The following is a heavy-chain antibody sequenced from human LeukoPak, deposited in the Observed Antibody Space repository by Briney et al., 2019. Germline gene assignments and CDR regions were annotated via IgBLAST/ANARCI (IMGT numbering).Heavy chain of an antibody. Sequence: GGSLTLSCAASGFTFSSYAMHWVRQAPGKGLEWVAVISYDGSNKYYADSVKGRFTISRDNSKNTLYLQMNSLRAEDTAVYYCARDLGAGYYNGPGDYWGQGTLVTVSS. CDR1: GFTFSSYA. CDR3: ARDLGAGYYNGPGDY. D-gene: IGHD3-9*01. J-gene: IGHJ4*02. V-gene: IGHV3-30*04. CDR2: ISYDGSNK.